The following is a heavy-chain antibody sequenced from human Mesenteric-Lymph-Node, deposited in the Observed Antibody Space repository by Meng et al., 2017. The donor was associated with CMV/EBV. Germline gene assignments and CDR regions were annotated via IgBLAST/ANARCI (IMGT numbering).Heavy chain of an antibody. D-gene: IGHD3-16*01. CDR1: GYTFTGYY. V-gene: IGHV1-2*02. Sequence: ASVKVSCKTSGYTFTGYYIHWVRQASGQGLEWMGWINPNSGGTNYAQKFQGRVTMTRDTSISTAYMELSRLRSDDTAVYYCASMYDYNNYYGMDVWGQGTTVTVSS. CDR3: ASMYDYNNYYGMDV. CDR2: INPNSGGT. J-gene: IGHJ6*02.